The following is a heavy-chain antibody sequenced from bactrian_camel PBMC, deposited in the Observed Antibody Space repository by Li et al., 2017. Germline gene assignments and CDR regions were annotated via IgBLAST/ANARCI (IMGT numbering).Heavy chain of an antibody. D-gene: IGHD7*01. CDR3: AAVAEGRTVEGGASLWTLFDSGY. J-gene: IGHJ6*01. CDR2: IDRDGGT. Sequence: HVQLVESGGDSVQAGGSLRLSCLVSGFTVNTYCMGWFRGSEREGVAVIDRDGGTSYADSVKGRFTVFKDDAGKTLCLQMNSPRLEDTAMYYCAAVAEGRTVEGGASLWTLFDSGYWGQGTQVTVS. V-gene: IGHV3S26*01. CDR1: GFTVNTYC.